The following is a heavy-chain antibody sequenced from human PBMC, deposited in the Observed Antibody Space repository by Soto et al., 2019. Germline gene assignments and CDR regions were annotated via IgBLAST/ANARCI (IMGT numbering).Heavy chain of an antibody. CDR3: TRRRYYDSSGYSDY. CDR1: GFTFGDYS. J-gene: IGHJ4*02. Sequence: GGSPRLSCTASGFTFGDYSMSWFRQAPGEGAEWVGFIRSKTYGGTTEYAASVKGRFTISRDDSKSIAYLQMNSLKIEDTAVYYCTRRRYYDSSGYSDYWGQGTLVTVSS. V-gene: IGHV3-49*03. D-gene: IGHD3-22*01. CDR2: IRSKTYGGTT.